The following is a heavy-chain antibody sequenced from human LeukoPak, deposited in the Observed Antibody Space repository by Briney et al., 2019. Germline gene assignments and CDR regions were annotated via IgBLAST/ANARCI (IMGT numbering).Heavy chain of an antibody. CDR1: GYSFTSYW. CDR3: ARQDVIGYEDYGIDV. CDR2: IYPGDSDT. D-gene: IGHD5-12*01. J-gene: IGHJ6*02. Sequence: GESLKISCKGSGYSFTSYWIGWVRQMPGKGLEWMGIIYPGDSDTRYSPSFQGQVTISADKSISTAYLQWSSLKASDTAMYYCARQDVIGYEDYGIDVWGQGTTVTVSS. V-gene: IGHV5-51*01.